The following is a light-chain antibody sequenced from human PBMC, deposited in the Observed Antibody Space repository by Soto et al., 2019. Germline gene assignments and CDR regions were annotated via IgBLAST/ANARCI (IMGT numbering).Light chain of an antibody. CDR3: QQRSNWPIT. J-gene: IGKJ5*01. CDR1: QSVSSR. V-gene: IGKV3-11*01. CDR2: DAS. Sequence: EIVLTQSPATLSLSPGERATLSCRASQSVSSRLGWYQQKPGQAPRLLIYDASNRATGIPARFSGSGSGTDFTLTISSLDPEDSAVYYGQQRSNWPITFGQGTRLEIK.